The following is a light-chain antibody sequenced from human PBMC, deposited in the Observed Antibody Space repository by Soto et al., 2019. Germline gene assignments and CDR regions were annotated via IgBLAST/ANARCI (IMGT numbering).Light chain of an antibody. Sequence: DIQMTQSPSSLSASVGDRVAITCRATQAISDYLNWYQQKPGKALKLLIYGAYNLQSGVPSRFSGSGSGTDFTLTISGLQPEDFGIYYCQQTYSLPITFGPGTKVDVK. CDR1: QAISDY. CDR2: GAY. CDR3: QQTYSLPIT. V-gene: IGKV1-39*01. J-gene: IGKJ3*01.